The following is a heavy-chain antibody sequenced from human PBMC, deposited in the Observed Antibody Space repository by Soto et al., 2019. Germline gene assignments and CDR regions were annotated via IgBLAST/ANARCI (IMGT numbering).Heavy chain of an antibody. D-gene: IGHD3-9*01. V-gene: IGHV3-30-3*01. Sequence: GSLRLSCAASGFTFSSYAMHWVRQAPGKGLEWVAVISYDGSNKYYADSVKGRFTISRDNSKNRLYLQMNRLRAEDTAVYYCARAHLNYDILTGPFDDWGQGTLVTVSS. CDR1: GFTFSSYA. CDR3: ARAHLNYDILTGPFDD. J-gene: IGHJ4*02. CDR2: ISYDGSNK.